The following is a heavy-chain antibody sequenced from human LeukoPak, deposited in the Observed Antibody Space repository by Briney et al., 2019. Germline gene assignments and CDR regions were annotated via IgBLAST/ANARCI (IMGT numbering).Heavy chain of an antibody. J-gene: IGHJ4*02. Sequence: SETLSLTCTVSGGSISSSSYYWGWIRQPPGKGLEWIGSIYYSGSTYYNPSLKSRVTISVDTSKNQFSLKLSSVTAAVTAVYYCARPYGDVDYWGQGTLVTVSS. CDR3: ARPYGDVDY. V-gene: IGHV4-39*01. D-gene: IGHD4-17*01. CDR2: IYYSGST. CDR1: GGSISSSSYY.